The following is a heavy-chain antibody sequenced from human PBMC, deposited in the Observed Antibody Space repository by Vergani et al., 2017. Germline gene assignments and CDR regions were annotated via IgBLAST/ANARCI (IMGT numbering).Heavy chain of an antibody. Sequence: QVQLVQSGAEVKKPGASVKVSCKASGYTFTSYYMHWVRQAPGQGLEWMGIINPSGGSTSYAQKFQGRVTMTRDTSTSTVYMELSSLRSEDTAVCYCARDRGQNWNPGGGYYYYGMDVWGQGTTVTVSS. V-gene: IGHV1-46*01. CDR3: ARDRGQNWNPGGGYYYYGMDV. CDR1: GYTFTSYY. J-gene: IGHJ6*02. CDR2: INPSGGST. D-gene: IGHD1-1*01.